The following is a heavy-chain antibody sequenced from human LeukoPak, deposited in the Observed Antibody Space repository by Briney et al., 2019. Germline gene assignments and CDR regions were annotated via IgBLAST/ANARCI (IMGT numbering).Heavy chain of an antibody. V-gene: IGHV4-59*01. CDR3: ARVKIGATRPYYYMDV. D-gene: IGHD1-26*01. CDR1: GGSISSYY. J-gene: IGHJ6*03. CDR2: IYYSGST. Sequence: PSETLSLTCTVSGGSISSYYWSWIRQPPGKGLEWIGYIYYSGSTNYNPSLKSRVTISVDTSKNQFSLKLSSVTAADTAVYYCARVKIGATRPYYYMDVWGKGTTVTVSS.